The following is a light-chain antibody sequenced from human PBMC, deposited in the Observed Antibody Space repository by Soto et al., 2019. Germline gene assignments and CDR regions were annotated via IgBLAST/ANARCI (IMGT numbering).Light chain of an antibody. Sequence: QSVLTQPASVSGSPGQSITISCTGTSSDIGGYNFVSWYRQHPGKAPKLLIYAVTNRPSGIPDRFSGSKSSNTASLTISGLQAEDEADYYCTSYTTSSTLVFGGGTKLTVL. J-gene: IGLJ2*01. CDR1: SSDIGGYNF. CDR2: AVT. V-gene: IGLV2-14*01. CDR3: TSYTTSSTLV.